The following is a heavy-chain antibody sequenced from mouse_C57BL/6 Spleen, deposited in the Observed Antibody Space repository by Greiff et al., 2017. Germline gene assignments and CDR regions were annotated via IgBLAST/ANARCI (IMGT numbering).Heavy chain of an antibody. CDR2: ISYDGSN. V-gene: IGHV3-6*01. CDR1: GYSITSGYY. J-gene: IGHJ3*01. Sequence: VQLQQSGPGLVKPSQSLSLTCSVTGYSITSGYYWNWIRQFPGNKLEWMGYISYDGSNNFNPSLKNRISITRDTSKNQFFLKLNSVTTEDTATYYCARGPEGFAYWGQGTLVTVSA. CDR3: ARGPEGFAY.